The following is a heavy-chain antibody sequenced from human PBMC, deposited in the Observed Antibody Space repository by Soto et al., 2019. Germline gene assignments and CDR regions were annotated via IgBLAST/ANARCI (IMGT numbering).Heavy chain of an antibody. V-gene: IGHV4-34*01. J-gene: IGHJ6*03. CDR3: ARARIVVVVAAYNYYMDV. D-gene: IGHD2-15*01. Sequence: QVQLQQWGAGLLKPSETLSLTCAVYGGSFSGYYWSWIRQPPGKGLEWIGEINHSGSTNYNPSLKSRVTISVDTSKNQFSLKLSSVTAADTAVYYCARARIVVVVAAYNYYMDVWGKGTTVTVSS. CDR1: GGSFSGYY. CDR2: INHSGST.